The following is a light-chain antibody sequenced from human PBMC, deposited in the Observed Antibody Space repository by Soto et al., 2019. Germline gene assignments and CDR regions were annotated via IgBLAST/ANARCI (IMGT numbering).Light chain of an antibody. J-gene: IGLJ2*01. CDR3: QSYDSSLSGGV. V-gene: IGLV1-40*01. CDR1: SSNIGAGYD. Sequence: QTVVTQPPSVSGAPGQRVTIYCTGSSSNIGAGYDVHWYQQLPGTAPKLLIYGSTNRPSGVPDRFSGSKSGTSASLAITGLQAEDEADYYCQSYDSSLSGGVFGGGTKLTVL. CDR2: GST.